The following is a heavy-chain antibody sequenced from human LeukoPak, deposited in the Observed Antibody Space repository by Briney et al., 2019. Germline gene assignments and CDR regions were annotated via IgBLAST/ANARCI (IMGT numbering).Heavy chain of an antibody. V-gene: IGHV3-23*01. CDR3: AKNDRNLMVSPPNFDY. CDR1: RFSFSSYA. CDR2: ISVSGGST. J-gene: IGHJ4*02. Sequence: GGSLRLSCAASRFSFSSYAMSWVRQAPGKGLEWVSAISVSGGSTYYADSVKGRFTITRDNSKNTLYLRMNSLRAEDTAVYYCAKNDRNLMVSPPNFDYWGQGTLVTVSS. D-gene: IGHD1-14*01.